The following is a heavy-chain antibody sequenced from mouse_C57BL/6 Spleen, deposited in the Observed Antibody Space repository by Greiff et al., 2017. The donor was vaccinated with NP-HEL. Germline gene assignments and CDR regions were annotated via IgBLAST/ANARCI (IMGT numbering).Heavy chain of an antibody. CDR1: GFTFSSYG. Sequence: EVQLQQSGGDLVKPGGSLKLSCAASGFTFSSYGMSWVRQTPDKRLEWVATISSGGSYTYYPDSVKGRFTISRDNAKNTLYLQMSSLKSEDTAMYYCARHVDYSYFDYWGQGTTLTVSS. D-gene: IGHD2-4*01. J-gene: IGHJ2*01. V-gene: IGHV5-6*01. CDR2: ISSGGSYT. CDR3: ARHVDYSYFDY.